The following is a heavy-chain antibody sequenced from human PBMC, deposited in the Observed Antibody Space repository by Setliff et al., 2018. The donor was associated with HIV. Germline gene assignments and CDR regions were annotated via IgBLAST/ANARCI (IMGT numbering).Heavy chain of an antibody. D-gene: IGHD3-22*01. V-gene: IGHV4-39*07. CDR3: ARAPYYDYRGLAVYYFDY. CDR2: MHYSGTA. CDR1: GGSTSSSSNY. J-gene: IGHJ4*02. Sequence: KPSETLSLTCTVSGGSTSSSSNYWGWIRQPPGKGLEWIGNMHYSGTAYYNPSLRSRVKISVDTSKNHLSLKVSSLTAADTAVYYCARAPYYDYRGLAVYYFDYWGQGTLVTVSS.